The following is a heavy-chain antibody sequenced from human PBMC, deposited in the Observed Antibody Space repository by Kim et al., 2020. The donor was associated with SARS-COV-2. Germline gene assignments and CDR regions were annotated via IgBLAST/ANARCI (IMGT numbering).Heavy chain of an antibody. J-gene: IGHJ3*02. CDR3: ARWGIAISDAFDI. Sequence: SETLSLTCTVSGGSISSSSYYWGWIRQPPGKGLEWIGSIYYSGSTYYNPSLKSRVTISVDTSKNQFSLKLSSVTAADTAVYYCARWGIAISDAFDIWGQGTMVTVSS. V-gene: IGHV4-39*07. CDR1: GGSISSSSYY. CDR2: IYYSGST. D-gene: IGHD3-16*01.